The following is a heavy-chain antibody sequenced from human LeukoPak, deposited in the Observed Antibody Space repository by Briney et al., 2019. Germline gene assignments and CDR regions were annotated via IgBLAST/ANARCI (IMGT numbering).Heavy chain of an antibody. J-gene: IGHJ4*02. Sequence: PGGSLRLSCAASGSTFSSYAMHWVRQAPGKGLEWVAVISYDGSNKYYADSVKGRFTISRDNSKNTLYLQMNSLRAEDTAVYYCARVYSFYCFDYWGQGTLVTVSS. CDR1: GSTFSSYA. D-gene: IGHD2-15*01. CDR3: ARVYSFYCFDY. V-gene: IGHV3-30-3*01. CDR2: ISYDGSNK.